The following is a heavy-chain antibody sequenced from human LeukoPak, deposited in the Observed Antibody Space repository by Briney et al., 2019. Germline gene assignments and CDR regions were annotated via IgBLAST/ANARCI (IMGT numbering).Heavy chain of an antibody. J-gene: IGHJ5*02. V-gene: IGHV1-2*06. CDR1: GNTFTSYY. CDR2: INPNSGGT. Sequence: ASVKVSCKASGNTFTSYYIHWVRQAPGQGLEWMGRINPNSGGTDYAQNFRGRVTLTSDTSISTAYMDLTRLRSDDTAVYYCASDQAGSVNSFDPWGQETLVTVSS. CDR3: ASDQAGSVNSFDP.